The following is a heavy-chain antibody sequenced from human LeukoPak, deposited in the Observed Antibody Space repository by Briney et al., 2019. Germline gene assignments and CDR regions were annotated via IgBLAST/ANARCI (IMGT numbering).Heavy chain of an antibody. Sequence: PSETLSLTCAVSGGSISSGGYSWSWIRQPPGKGLEWIGYIYHSGSTYYNPSLKSRVTISVDRSKNQFSLKLSSVTAADTAVYYCARVGGYYPYYFDYWGQGTLVTVSS. CDR1: GGSISSGGYS. CDR2: IYHSGST. CDR3: ARVGGYYPYYFDY. V-gene: IGHV4-30-2*01. D-gene: IGHD3-22*01. J-gene: IGHJ4*02.